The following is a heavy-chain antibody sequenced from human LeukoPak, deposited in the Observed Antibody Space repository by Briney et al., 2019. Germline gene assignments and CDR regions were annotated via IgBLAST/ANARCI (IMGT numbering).Heavy chain of an antibody. Sequence: GGSVRLSCAASGFTFSSYSMNWVRQAPGKGLEGVSSISSSSSYIYYADAVKVRFTMSRDNAKDSLYLQMNSLRAEDPAVYYCARYYGSRSYYTDCWGQGTLVTVSS. CDR3: ARYYGSRSYYTDC. D-gene: IGHD3-10*01. V-gene: IGHV3-21*01. CDR2: ISSSSSYI. CDR1: GFTFSSYS. J-gene: IGHJ4*02.